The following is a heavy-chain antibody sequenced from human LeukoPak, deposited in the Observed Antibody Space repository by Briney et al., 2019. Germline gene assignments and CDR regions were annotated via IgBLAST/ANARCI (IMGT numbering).Heavy chain of an antibody. CDR1: GFIFNSYE. D-gene: IGHD6-19*01. J-gene: IGHJ4*02. V-gene: IGHV3-48*03. CDR3: ARDPPSQWLMFFDY. CDR2: ISFSGNSI. Sequence: GGSLRLSCAASGFIFNSYEMNWVRQAPGKGLEWVAFISFSGNSIYYADSVKGRFTISRDNAKNSLYLQMTSLRAEDTAVYYCARDPPSQWLMFFDYWGQGNLVTVSS.